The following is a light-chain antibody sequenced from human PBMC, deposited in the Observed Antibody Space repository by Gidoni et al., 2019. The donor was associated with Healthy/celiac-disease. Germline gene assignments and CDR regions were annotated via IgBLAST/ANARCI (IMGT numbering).Light chain of an antibody. CDR2: STS. Sequence: QTVVTQEPPLTVSPGGTVTLTCASSTGAVTSGYYPNWFQQKPGQAPRALIYSTSNKHPWTPARFSGSLLGGKAALTLSGVQPEDEAEYYCLLYYGGARDVVFGGGTKLTVL. J-gene: IGLJ2*01. CDR3: LLYYGGARDVV. V-gene: IGLV7-43*01. CDR1: TGAVTSGYY.